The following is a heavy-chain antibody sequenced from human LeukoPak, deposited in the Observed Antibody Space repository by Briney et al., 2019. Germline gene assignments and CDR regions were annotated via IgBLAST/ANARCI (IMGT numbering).Heavy chain of an antibody. V-gene: IGHV4-4*07. CDR2: IYTNGES. D-gene: IGHD3-22*01. Sequence: SETLSLTCTVSGGSISSQYWSWIRQPAGKGLEWFGRIYTNGESDYNPSLKSRVTMSVDTSKNQFSLKLSSVTAADTAVYYCARDLHYYDSSGYYLGYWGQGTLVTVSS. J-gene: IGHJ4*02. CDR1: GGSISSQY. CDR3: ARDLHYYDSSGYYLGY.